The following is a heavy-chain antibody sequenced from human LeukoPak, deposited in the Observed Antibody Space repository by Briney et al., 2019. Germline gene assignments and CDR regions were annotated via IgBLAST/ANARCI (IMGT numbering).Heavy chain of an antibody. CDR1: GGTFSSYA. D-gene: IGHD1-26*01. V-gene: IGHV1-69*06. J-gene: IGHJ5*02. CDR2: IIPIFGTA. Sequence: ASVKVSCKASGGTFSSYAISWVRQAPGQGLEWMGGIIPIFGTANYAQRFQGRVTITADKSTSTAYMELRSLRSDDTAMYFCARSIVGNTNWSDPWGQGTLVTVSS. CDR3: ARSIVGNTNWSDP.